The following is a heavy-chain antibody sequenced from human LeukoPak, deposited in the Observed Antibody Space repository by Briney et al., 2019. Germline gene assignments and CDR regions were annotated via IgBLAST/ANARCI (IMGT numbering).Heavy chain of an antibody. Sequence: GASVKVSCKASGYTFTSYDINWVRQATGQGLEWMGWMNPNSGNTGYAQKFQGRVTMSRNTSISTAYMELSSLRSEDTAVYYCARDDYGDYFLDYWGQGTLVTVSS. CDR3: ARDDYGDYFLDY. V-gene: IGHV1-8*01. CDR2: MNPNSGNT. J-gene: IGHJ4*02. CDR1: GYTFTSYD. D-gene: IGHD4-17*01.